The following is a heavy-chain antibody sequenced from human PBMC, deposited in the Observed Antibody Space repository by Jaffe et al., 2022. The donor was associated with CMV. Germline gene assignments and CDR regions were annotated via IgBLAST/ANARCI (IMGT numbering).Heavy chain of an antibody. CDR3: AKDAPNYYDSSGYYGYFDY. Sequence: EVQLLESGGGLVQPGGSLRLSCAASGFTFSSYAMSWVRQAPGKGLEWVSAISGSGGSTYYADSVKGRFTISRDNSKNTLYLQMNSLRAEDTAVYYCAKDAPNYYDSSGYYGYFDYWGQGTLVTVSS. V-gene: IGHV3-23*01. CDR1: GFTFSSYA. CDR2: ISGSGGST. J-gene: IGHJ4*02. D-gene: IGHD3-22*01.